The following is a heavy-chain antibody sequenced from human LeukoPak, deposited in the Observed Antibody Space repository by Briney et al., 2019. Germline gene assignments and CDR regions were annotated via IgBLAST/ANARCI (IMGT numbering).Heavy chain of an antibody. Sequence: ASVKVSCKASGYTFTGYYMHWVRQAPGQGLEWMGWINPNSGGTNYAQKLQGRVTMTRDTSISTAYMELSRLRSDDTAVYYCARDSSSSYYFDYWGQGTLVTVSS. CDR3: ARDSSSSYYFDY. CDR1: GYTFTGYY. J-gene: IGHJ4*02. D-gene: IGHD6-6*01. V-gene: IGHV1-2*02. CDR2: INPNSGGT.